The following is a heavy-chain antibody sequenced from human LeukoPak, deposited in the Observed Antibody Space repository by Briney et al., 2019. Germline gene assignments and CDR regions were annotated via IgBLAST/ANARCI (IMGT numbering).Heavy chain of an antibody. CDR3: ARGAYGDSNYYYYGRDV. CDR1: GDSVSSNSAA. Sequence: SQTLSLTCAISGDSVSSNSAAWNWIRQSPSRGLEWLGRTYYRSKWYNDYAASVKSRITINADTSKNQFSLQLNSETPEDTAVYYCARGAYGDSNYYYYGRDVWGQGTTVTVSS. CDR2: TYYRSKWYN. J-gene: IGHJ6*02. V-gene: IGHV6-1*01. D-gene: IGHD4-17*01.